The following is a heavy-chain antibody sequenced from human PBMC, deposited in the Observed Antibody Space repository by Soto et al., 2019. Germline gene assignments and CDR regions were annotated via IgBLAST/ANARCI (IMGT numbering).Heavy chain of an antibody. J-gene: IGHJ4*02. CDR3: TTDASGKVPASDY. V-gene: IGHV3-15*01. CDR1: GFTFSNAW. Sequence: GGSLRLSCAASGFTFSNAWMSWVRQAPGKGLEWVGRIKSKTDGGTTDYAAPVKGRFTISRDDSKNTLYLQMNSLKTEDTAVYYCTTDASGKVPASDYWGQGTLVTVSS. D-gene: IGHD2-2*01. CDR2: IKSKTDGGTT.